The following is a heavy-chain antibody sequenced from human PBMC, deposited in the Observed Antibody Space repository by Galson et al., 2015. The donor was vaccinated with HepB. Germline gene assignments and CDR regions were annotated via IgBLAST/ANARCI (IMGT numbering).Heavy chain of an antibody. V-gene: IGHV3-33*08. Sequence: SLRLSCAASGFTFSSYGMHWVHQAPGKGLEWVAVIWYDGSNKYYADSVKGRFTISRDNSKNTLYLQMNSLRAEDTAVYYCARELQVATISPYYYGMDVWGQGTTVTVSS. CDR2: IWYDGSNK. CDR1: GFTFSSYG. CDR3: ARELQVATISPYYYGMDV. D-gene: IGHD5-12*01. J-gene: IGHJ6*02.